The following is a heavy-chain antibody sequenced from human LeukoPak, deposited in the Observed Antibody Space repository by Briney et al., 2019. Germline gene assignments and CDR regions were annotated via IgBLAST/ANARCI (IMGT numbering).Heavy chain of an antibody. CDR3: ARDHDLTGTYEYLKY. J-gene: IGHJ1*01. CDR1: GYTFTGYY. Sequence: SVKVSCKASGYTFTGYYMHWVRQAPGQGLEWMGGIIPIFGTGNYAQKFQGRVTITADKSTNTAYMELSSLKSEDTAVYYCARDHDLTGTYEYLKYWGQGTLVSVSS. V-gene: IGHV1-69*06. CDR2: IIPIFGTG. D-gene: IGHD7-27*01.